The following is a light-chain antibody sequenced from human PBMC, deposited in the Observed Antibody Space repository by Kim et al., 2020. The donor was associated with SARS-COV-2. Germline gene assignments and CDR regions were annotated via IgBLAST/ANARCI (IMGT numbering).Light chain of an antibody. V-gene: IGKV3-15*01. Sequence: YPGERVTLSRRASQTVTGNLAWDQQKRCRAPRLLVSGAFTRATGVPARFSGSGSGTDFTLTISSLQSEDFAVYYCQQYNNWPPLTFGGGTNVDIK. CDR3: QQYNNWPPLT. J-gene: IGKJ4*01. CDR2: GAF. CDR1: QTVTGN.